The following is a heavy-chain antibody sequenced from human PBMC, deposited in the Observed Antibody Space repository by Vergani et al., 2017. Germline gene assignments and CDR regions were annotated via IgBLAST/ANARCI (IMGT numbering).Heavy chain of an antibody. J-gene: IGHJ6*02. CDR1: GGSISSYY. V-gene: IGHV4-59*12. CDR2: IYYSGST. Sequence: QVQLQESGPGLVKPSETLSLTCTVSGGSISSYYWSWIRQHPGKGLEWIGYIYYSGSTYYNPSLKSRVTISVDTSKNQFSLKLSSVTAADTAVYYCAREIQLWLGGMDVWGQGTTVTVSS. D-gene: IGHD5-18*01. CDR3: AREIQLWLGGMDV.